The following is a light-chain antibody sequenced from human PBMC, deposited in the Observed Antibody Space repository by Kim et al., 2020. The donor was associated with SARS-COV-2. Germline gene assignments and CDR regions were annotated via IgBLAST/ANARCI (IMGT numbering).Light chain of an antibody. V-gene: IGKV1-5*03. CDR3: KQYETYWT. CDR1: QSVDGW. J-gene: IGKJ1*01. CDR2: QAS. Sequence: DIQMTQSPSTLSAFVGDRVTMTCRASQSVDGWLAWYQQKPGKAPRLLIYQASKLASGVPSRFSGSGSGTDFTLTVSNLRSDDSAVYYCKQYETYWTFGPGTRVEIK.